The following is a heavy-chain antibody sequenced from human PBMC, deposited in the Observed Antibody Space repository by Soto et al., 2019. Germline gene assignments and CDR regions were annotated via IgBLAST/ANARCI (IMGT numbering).Heavy chain of an antibody. CDR1: GFTFTDYA. D-gene: IGHD2-2*01. Sequence: EVQLLESGGVLAQPGGSLRLSCAASGFTFTDYAMSWVRQAPGTVLEWVSAISAGGERTYYADSVKGRFTISRDNSKNSLYLQMNSLRAEDTAVYYCAKDDIVVVPAASGYGMDVWGQGTTVTVSS. V-gene: IGHV3-23*01. J-gene: IGHJ6*02. CDR2: ISAGGERT. CDR3: AKDDIVVVPAASGYGMDV.